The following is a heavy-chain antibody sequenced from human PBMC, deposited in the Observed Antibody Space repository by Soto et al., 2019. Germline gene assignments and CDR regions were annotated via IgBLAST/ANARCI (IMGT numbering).Heavy chain of an antibody. D-gene: IGHD3-22*01. V-gene: IGHV4-39*02. CDR3: ARDSRVDSSGYYIAEWYFDL. J-gene: IGHJ2*01. Sequence: SETLSLTCTVSGGSVSTSSDFWDWLRQPPGKGLEWIGSISYSGSTYYNPSLKSRVTISIDTSKNQFSLKLSSVTAPDTAVYYCARDSRVDSSGYYIAEWYFDLWGRRTLVPVSS. CDR1: GGSVSTSSDF. CDR2: ISYSGST.